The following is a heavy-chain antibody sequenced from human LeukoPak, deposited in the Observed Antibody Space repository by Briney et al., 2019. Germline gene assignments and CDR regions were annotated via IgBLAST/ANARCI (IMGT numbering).Heavy chain of an antibody. CDR2: ISAYNGNT. CDR1: GYTFTSYG. V-gene: IGHV1-18*01. D-gene: IGHD3-22*01. CDR3: ARDKIPSPRGSSGYLAGFPSY. Sequence: GASVKVSCKASGYTFTSYGISWVRQAPGQGLEWMGWISAYNGNTNYAQKLQGRVTMTRDMSTSTVYMELSSLRSEDTAVYYCARDKIPSPRGSSGYLAGFPSYWGQGTLVTVSS. J-gene: IGHJ4*02.